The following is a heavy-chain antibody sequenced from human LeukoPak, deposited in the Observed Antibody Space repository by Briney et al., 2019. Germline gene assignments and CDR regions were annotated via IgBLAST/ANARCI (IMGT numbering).Heavy chain of an antibody. J-gene: IGHJ4*02. CDR2: ISSSSSYT. Sequence: GGSLRLSCAASGFTFSDYYMSWIRQAPGKGLEWVSYISSSSSYTNYADSVKGRFTISRDNANNSLYLQMNSLRAEDTAVYYCARIPLVGATTSLYFDYWGQGTLVTVSS. D-gene: IGHD1-26*01. V-gene: IGHV3-11*03. CDR3: ARIPLVGATTSLYFDY. CDR1: GFTFSDYY.